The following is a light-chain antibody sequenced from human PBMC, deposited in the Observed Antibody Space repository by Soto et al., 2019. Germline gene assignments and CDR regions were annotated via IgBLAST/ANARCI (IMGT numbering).Light chain of an antibody. V-gene: IGKV3-20*01. J-gene: IGKJ3*01. CDR1: QSINSRY. CDR2: GEY. CDR3: QQFGSSPGFT. Sequence: EIVLTQSPGTLSLYPGERATLSCRASQSINSRYLAWYQQKPGQAPRLLIYGEYSRATGIPDRFRGSGSGTDLTLTISSLEPEDVAVYYCQQFGSSPGFTFGPGTKVDIK.